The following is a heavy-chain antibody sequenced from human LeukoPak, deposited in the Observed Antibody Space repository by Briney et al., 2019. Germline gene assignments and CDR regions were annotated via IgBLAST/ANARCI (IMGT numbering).Heavy chain of an antibody. CDR3: ARVRDSSGYGFDY. J-gene: IGHJ4*02. V-gene: IGHV4-59*01. CDR1: GGSISSYY. D-gene: IGHD3-22*01. CDR2: IYYSGST. Sequence: SETLSLTCTVSGGSISSYYWSWIRQPPGKGLEWIGYIYYSGSTNYNPSLKSRVTISVDTSKNQFSLKLSSVTAADTAVYYCARVRDSSGYGFDYWGQGTLVTVSS.